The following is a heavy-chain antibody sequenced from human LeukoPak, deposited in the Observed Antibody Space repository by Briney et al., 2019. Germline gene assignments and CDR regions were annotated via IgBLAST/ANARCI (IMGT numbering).Heavy chain of an antibody. CDR3: ARILYGGFAADY. V-gene: IGHV3-64*01. Sequence: GGSLRLPCAASGFTFSSYAMHWVRQAPGKGLEYVSAISSNGGSTYYANSAKGRFTISRDNSKNTLYLQMGSLRAEDMAVYYCARILYGGFAADYWGQGTLVTVSS. J-gene: IGHJ4*02. D-gene: IGHD3-16*01. CDR2: ISSNGGST. CDR1: GFTFSSYA.